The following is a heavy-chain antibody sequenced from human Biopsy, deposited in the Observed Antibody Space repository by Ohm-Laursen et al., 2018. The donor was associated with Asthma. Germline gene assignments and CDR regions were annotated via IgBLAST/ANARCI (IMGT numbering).Heavy chain of an antibody. CDR2: ISVYNGNT. J-gene: IGHJ6*02. D-gene: IGHD3-10*01. CDR1: GYTFNSTG. Sequence: SVKVSCNTSGYTFNSTGITWVRQAPGQGPEWMGWISVYNGNTKVAQKLQDRVTMITDTSTSTAYMELRSLRSDDTAVYFCARAVDYSHYYGIDVWGQGTTVTVS. CDR3: ARAVDYSHYYGIDV. V-gene: IGHV1-18*01.